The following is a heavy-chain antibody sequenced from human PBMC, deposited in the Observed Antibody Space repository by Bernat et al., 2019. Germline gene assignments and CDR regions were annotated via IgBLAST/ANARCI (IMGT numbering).Heavy chain of an antibody. D-gene: IGHD4-17*01. V-gene: IGHV1-46*01. CDR2: INPSGGST. CDR1: GYTFTSYY. J-gene: IGHJ4*02. CDR3: ARDRPTTVTYDY. Sequence: QVQLVQSGAEVKKPGASVKVSCKASGYTFTSYYMHWVRQAPGQGLEWMGIINPSGGSTSYAQKFQVRVTMTRDTSTSTVYMELSSLRSEDTAVYYCARDRPTTVTYDYWGQGTLVTVSS.